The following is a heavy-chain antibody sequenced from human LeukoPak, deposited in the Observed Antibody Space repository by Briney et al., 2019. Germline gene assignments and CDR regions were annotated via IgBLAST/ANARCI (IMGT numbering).Heavy chain of an antibody. CDR2: ISGSGATT. CDR1: GFTFSSCA. D-gene: IGHD1-26*01. CDR3: AKDQSRVGASDPFDY. J-gene: IGHJ4*02. V-gene: IGHV3-23*01. Sequence: GGSLRLSCAASGFTFSSCAMTWVRQAPGKGLEWVSSISGSGATTYYADSVKGRFTISRDNSDNTVYLQMNSLRAEDTAVYYCAKDQSRVGASDPFDYWGQGMQVGVSS.